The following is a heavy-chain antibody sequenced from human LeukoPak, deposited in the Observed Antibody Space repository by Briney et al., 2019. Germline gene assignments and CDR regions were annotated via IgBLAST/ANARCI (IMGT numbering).Heavy chain of an antibody. J-gene: IGHJ4*02. CDR1: GFVFDDYT. Sequence: GGSLRLSCAASGFVFDDYTMHWVRQAPGKGLEWVSLISWDGVKTNYADSVKGRFTISRDNSKNSLYLQMNSLKTEDSALYYCAKEVSGGSYHEWVEYWGQRTLVSVSS. V-gene: IGHV3-43*01. D-gene: IGHD3-16*02. CDR3: AKEVSGGSYHEWVEY. CDR2: ISWDGVKT.